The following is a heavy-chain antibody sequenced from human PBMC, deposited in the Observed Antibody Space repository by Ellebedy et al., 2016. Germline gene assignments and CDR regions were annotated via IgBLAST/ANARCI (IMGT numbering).Heavy chain of an antibody. CDR2: INHSGST. V-gene: IGHV4-34*01. D-gene: IGHD3-10*01. CDR3: SRAPYGSGSSYGMDV. Sequence: SETLSLTCAVYGGSFSGYYWSWIRQPPGKGLEWIGEINHSGSTNYNPSLKSRVTISVDTSKNQFSLKLGSVTAADTAMYYCSRAPYGSGSSYGMDVWGQGTTVTVSS. CDR1: GGSFSGYY. J-gene: IGHJ6*02.